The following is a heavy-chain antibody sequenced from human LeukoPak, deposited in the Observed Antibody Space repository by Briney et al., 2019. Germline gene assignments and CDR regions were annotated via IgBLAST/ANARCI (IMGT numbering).Heavy chain of an antibody. V-gene: IGHV4-59*01. CDR3: ARRRYFDSTGHNPTYYFDN. CDR2: IYYPVDT. J-gene: IGHJ4*02. Sequence: PSATLSLTCTVSGDSFSGSYWSWIRQAPGKGLEWIGYIYYPVDTNYNPSLQSRVTISADVSKKQFSLRPTSVTAADTAVYYCARRRYFDSTGHNPTYYFDNWGQGLLVTVSS. CDR1: GDSFSGSY. D-gene: IGHD3-22*01.